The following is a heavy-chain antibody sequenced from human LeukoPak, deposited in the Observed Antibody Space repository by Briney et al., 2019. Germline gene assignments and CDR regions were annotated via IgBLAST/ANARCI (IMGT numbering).Heavy chain of an antibody. D-gene: IGHD3-10*01. CDR1: GYTFTSYY. Sequence: EASVKVSCKASGYTFTSYYMHWVRQAPGQGLEWMGIINPSGGSTSYPQKFQGRVTMTRDTPTSTVFMELSSLRSDDTAVYYCARTDYYGSGSYYNRNPAYWGQGTLVTDSS. CDR2: INPSGGST. J-gene: IGHJ4*02. CDR3: ARTDYYGSGSYYNRNPAY. V-gene: IGHV1-46*01.